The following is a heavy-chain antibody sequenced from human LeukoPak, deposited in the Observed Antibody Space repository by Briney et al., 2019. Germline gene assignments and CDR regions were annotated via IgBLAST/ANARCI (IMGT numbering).Heavy chain of an antibody. CDR2: IYYSGST. D-gene: IGHD3-10*01. CDR1: GGSISSGDYY. V-gene: IGHV4-30-4*01. J-gene: IGHJ4*02. CDR3: ARDVWFGELPPSYFDY. Sequence: PSETLSLTCTVSGGSISSGDYYWSWIRQPPGKGLEWLGYIYYSGSTYYNPSLKSRVTISVDTSKNQFSLKLSSVTAADTAVYYCARDVWFGELPPSYFDYWGQGTLVTVSS.